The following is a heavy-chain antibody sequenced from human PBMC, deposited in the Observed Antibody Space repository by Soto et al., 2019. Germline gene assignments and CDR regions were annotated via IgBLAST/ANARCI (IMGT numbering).Heavy chain of an antibody. V-gene: IGHV1-69*06. J-gene: IGHJ3*02. CDR2: IIPIFGTA. D-gene: IGHD6-6*01. Sequence: SVKVSCKASGGTFSSYAISWVRQAPGQGLEWMGGIIPIFGTANYAQKFQGRVTITADKSASTAYMELSSLRSEDTAVYYCARGASSSSAFDIWGQGTMVTVSS. CDR1: GGTFSSYA. CDR3: ARGASSSSAFDI.